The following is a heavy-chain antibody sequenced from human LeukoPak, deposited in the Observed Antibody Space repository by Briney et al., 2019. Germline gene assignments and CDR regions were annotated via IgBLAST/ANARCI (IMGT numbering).Heavy chain of an antibody. J-gene: IGHJ4*02. Sequence: SETLSLTCTVSGGSISGYYWSWIRQPPGRGLEWIGYIYYSGSTSYNPSLKSRVTISVDTSKNQFSLKLSSVTAADTAVYYCARLISGYRFDYWGQGTLVTVSS. V-gene: IGHV4-59*01. CDR1: GGSISGYY. CDR3: ARLISGYRFDY. CDR2: IYYSGST. D-gene: IGHD3-22*01.